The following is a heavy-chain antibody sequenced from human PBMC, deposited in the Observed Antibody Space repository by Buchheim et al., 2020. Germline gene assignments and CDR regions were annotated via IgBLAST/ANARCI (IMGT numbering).Heavy chain of an antibody. Sequence: QVQLQESGPGLVKPSQTLSLTCTVSGGSISSGSYYWSWIRQPAGKGLEWIGRIYTSGSTHYNPSLKSRVTISVDTSKNQFSLKLSSVTAADTAVYYCARVHNYYDSSGSVDPWGQGTL. V-gene: IGHV4-61*02. CDR1: GGSISSGSYY. D-gene: IGHD3-22*01. J-gene: IGHJ5*02. CDR2: IYTSGST. CDR3: ARVHNYYDSSGSVDP.